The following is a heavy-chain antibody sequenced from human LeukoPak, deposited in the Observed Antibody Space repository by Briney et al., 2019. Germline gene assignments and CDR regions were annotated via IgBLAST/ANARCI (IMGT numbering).Heavy chain of an antibody. V-gene: IGHV1-2*02. Sequence: GPSVKVSCKSSGHNLTDYYLHWVRHAPGQRPEWMGRIDPDSGGTHYGQKFQGRVTVTRDTSITTVYMELSGLTSDDTAVYYCARVPGPYTTSRFDFWGQGTLVTVSS. CDR3: ARVPGPYTTSRFDF. J-gene: IGHJ4*02. D-gene: IGHD2-2*02. CDR2: IDPDSGGT. CDR1: GHNLTDYY.